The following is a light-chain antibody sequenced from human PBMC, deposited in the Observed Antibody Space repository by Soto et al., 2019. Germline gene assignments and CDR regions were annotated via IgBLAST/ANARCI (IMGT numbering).Light chain of an antibody. CDR3: CSSVGSYTSV. CDR1: SSDVGGYNY. J-gene: IGLJ3*02. V-gene: IGLV2-11*01. Sequence: QSALTQPRSVSGSPGQSVTISCTGTSSDVGGYNYVSWYQQHPGKAPKLMIYDVSKRPSGVPDRFSGSKSGNTASLTISGLQAEDVADYYCCSSVGSYTSVFGGGTNLTVL. CDR2: DVS.